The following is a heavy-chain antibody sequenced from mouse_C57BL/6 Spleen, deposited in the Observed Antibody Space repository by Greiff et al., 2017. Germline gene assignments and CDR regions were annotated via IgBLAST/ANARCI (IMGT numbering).Heavy chain of an antibody. CDR1: GYTFTSYW. CDR2: IHPNRGST. Sequence: QVQLQQPGAELVKPGASVKLSCKASGYTFTSYWMHWVKQRPGQGLEWIGMIHPNRGSTNYNEKFKSKATLTVDKSSSTAYMQLSRLTSEDAAVYCCARECSSGSWFAYWGQGTLVTVSA. J-gene: IGHJ3*01. V-gene: IGHV1-64*01. D-gene: IGHD3-2*02. CDR3: ARECSSGSWFAY.